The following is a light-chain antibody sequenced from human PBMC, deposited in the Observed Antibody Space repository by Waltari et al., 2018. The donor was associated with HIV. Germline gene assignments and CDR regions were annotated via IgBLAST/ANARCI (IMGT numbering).Light chain of an antibody. J-gene: IGLJ1*01. CDR3: QVWDSSSDHPGV. CDR2: NVS. CDR1: NIGSKS. V-gene: IGLV3-21*04. Sequence: SYVLTQPPSASVAPGKTSRITCGGNNIGSKSGHWYQQKPGQAHVWVIYNVSARPSGVPERFSGSNSGNTSTLTISRVEAGDEADYYCQVWDSSSDHPGVFGTGTKVTVL.